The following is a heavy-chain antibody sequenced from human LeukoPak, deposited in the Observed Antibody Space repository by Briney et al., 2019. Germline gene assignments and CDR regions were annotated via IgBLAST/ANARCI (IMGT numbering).Heavy chain of an antibody. CDR3: ARGVGATDSVDY. CDR2: ISSSSSYI. D-gene: IGHD1-26*01. CDR1: GFTFSRYA. Sequence: GGSLRLSCAAPGFTFSRYAMSWVRQAPGKGLEWVSSISSSSSYIYYADLVKGRFTISRDNAKNSLYLQMNSLRAEDTAVYYCARGVGATDSVDYWGQGTLVTVSS. V-gene: IGHV3-21*01. J-gene: IGHJ4*02.